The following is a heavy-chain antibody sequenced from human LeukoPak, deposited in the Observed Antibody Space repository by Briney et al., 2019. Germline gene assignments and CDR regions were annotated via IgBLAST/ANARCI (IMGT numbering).Heavy chain of an antibody. V-gene: IGHV3-23*01. D-gene: IGHD3-22*01. CDR2: ISGSGGST. CDR1: GFTFSSYA. CDR3: ANYYDSSGCYTV. J-gene: IGHJ4*02. Sequence: GGSLRLSCAASGFTFSSYAMSWVRQAPGKGLEWVSAISGSGGSTYYADSVKGRFTISRDNSKNTLYLQMNSLRAEDTAVYYCANYYDSSGCYTVGGRGTLVTVSS.